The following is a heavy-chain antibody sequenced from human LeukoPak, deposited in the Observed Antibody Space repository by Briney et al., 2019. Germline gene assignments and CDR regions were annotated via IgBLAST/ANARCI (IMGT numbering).Heavy chain of an antibody. Sequence: SETLSLTCTVPGGSISSYDWSWIRQPAGKGLEWIGRIYTRGSTNYNPSLKSRVSMSVDTSKTQSSLKLSSVTAADTAVYYCARLSSSWYQDWYFDLWGRGTLVTVSS. CDR2: IYTRGST. CDR1: GGSISSYD. V-gene: IGHV4-4*07. D-gene: IGHD6-13*01. CDR3: ARLSSSWYQDWYFDL. J-gene: IGHJ2*01.